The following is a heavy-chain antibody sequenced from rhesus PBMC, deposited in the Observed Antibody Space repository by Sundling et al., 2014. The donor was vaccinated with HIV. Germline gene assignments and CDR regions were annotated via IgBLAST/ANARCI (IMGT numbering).Heavy chain of an antibody. CDR3: ARDRIAAGRYYGLDS. J-gene: IGHJ6*01. D-gene: IGHD6-13*01. CDR1: GGSISGGFG. Sequence: VQLQESGPGLVKPSETLSLTCAVSGGSISGGFGWNWIRQPPGKGLEWIGSIYSSSANTYFNPALKSRVTLSVDTSKNQFSLKLSSVTAADTAVYYCARDRIAAGRYYGLDSWGQGVVVTVSS. V-gene: IGHV4-127*01. CDR2: IYSSSANT.